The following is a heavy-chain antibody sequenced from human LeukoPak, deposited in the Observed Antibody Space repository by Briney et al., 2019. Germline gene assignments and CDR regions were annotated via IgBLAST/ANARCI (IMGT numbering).Heavy chain of an antibody. Sequence: NPSETLSLTCTVSGGSISSGRYSWSWIRRPAGKGLEWIGRIYTIGGTDYNPSLKTPVTISVDTSTNQFSLQLSSVAAADTAVYYCAGGDSGYSSGWYRFDYWGQGTLVTVSS. J-gene: IGHJ4*02. D-gene: IGHD6-19*01. V-gene: IGHV4-61*02. CDR1: GGSISSGRYS. CDR3: AGGDSGYSSGWYRFDY. CDR2: IYTIGGT.